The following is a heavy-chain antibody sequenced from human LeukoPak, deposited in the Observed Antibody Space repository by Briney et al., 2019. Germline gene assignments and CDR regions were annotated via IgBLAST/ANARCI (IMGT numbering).Heavy chain of an antibody. D-gene: IGHD2-8*02. CDR2: ISSSSSYI. V-gene: IGHV3-21*01. J-gene: IGHJ3*02. Sequence: GGSLRLSCAASGFTFSSYSMNWFRQAPGRGLEWVSSISSSSSYIYYADSVKGRFTISRDNAKNSLYLQMNSLRAEDTAVYYCARASNALVAIDAFDIWGQGTMVTVSS. CDR3: ARASNALVAIDAFDI. CDR1: GFTFSSYS.